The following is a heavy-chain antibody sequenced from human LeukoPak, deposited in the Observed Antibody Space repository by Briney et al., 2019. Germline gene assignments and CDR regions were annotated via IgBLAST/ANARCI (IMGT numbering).Heavy chain of an antibody. J-gene: IGHJ6*02. CDR1: GGSISSGVYC. CDR2: ICSSGSA. Sequence: SETLSLTCTVSGGSISSGVYCWSWIRQRPGEGLQWIGYICSSGSAYYNPSLKSRVTMSIDTSNNQFSLKLNSVTVADTAVYYCARDGGGSLYGMDVWGQGTTVTVSS. D-gene: IGHD2-15*01. V-gene: IGHV4-31*03. CDR3: ARDGGGSLYGMDV.